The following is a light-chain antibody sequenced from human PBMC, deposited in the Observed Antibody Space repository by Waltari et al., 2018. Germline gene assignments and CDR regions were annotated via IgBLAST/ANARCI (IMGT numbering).Light chain of an antibody. V-gene: IGLV3-19*01. CDR1: SLRSYF. J-gene: IGLJ2*01. CDR3: SSRDSSGNHLL. Sequence: SSELTQDPAVSVALGQTVTITCQGDSLRSYFASRYQQKPGQAPVIVIYGNNNRPSGIPDRFSGSSTGYTDSLTITGAQAEDEADYYCSSRDSSGNHLLFGGGTKLTVL. CDR2: GNN.